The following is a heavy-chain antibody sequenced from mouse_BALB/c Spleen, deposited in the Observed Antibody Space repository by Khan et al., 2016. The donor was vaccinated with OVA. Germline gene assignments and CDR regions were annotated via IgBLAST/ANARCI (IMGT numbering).Heavy chain of an antibody. D-gene: IGHD2-2*01. V-gene: IGHV1S81*02. Sequence: VQLQQSGAELVKPGASVKLSCKASGYTFSSYYMYWVKQRPGQGLEWIGEINPNNGGTNFNEKFKSKATLTVDKSSSTAYMQISSLTSDYSAVYYCTRSGYGSFAYWGQGTLVTVSA. CDR1: GYTFSSYY. J-gene: IGHJ3*01. CDR3: TRSGYGSFAY. CDR2: INPNNGGT.